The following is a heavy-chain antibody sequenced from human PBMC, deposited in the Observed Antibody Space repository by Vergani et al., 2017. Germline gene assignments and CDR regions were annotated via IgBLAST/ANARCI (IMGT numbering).Heavy chain of an antibody. Sequence: EVQLVESGGGLVQTGGSLRISCAASGFTFSRYGMNWVRQAPGKGLEWVSYISGSSSTTHYAESVKGRFTISRDDAKNSLYLQMNSLGAEDTAVYYCARDSQGWDRDYWGQGTLVTVSS. CDR1: GFTFSRYG. V-gene: IGHV3-48*01. D-gene: IGHD1-26*01. CDR2: ISGSSSTT. CDR3: ARDSQGWDRDY. J-gene: IGHJ4*02.